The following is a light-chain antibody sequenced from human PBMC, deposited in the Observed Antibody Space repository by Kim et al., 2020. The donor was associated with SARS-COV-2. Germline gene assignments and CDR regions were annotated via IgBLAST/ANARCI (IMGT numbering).Light chain of an antibody. J-gene: IGKJ2*01. Sequence: ASVGDRVTITCRASQAISNYLAWYQQKPGKVPNLLIHAASTLQSGVPSRFSGSASGTDFSLTISSLQPEDVATYYCQQSYSTPVYTFGQGTKLEI. CDR2: AAS. CDR3: QQSYSTPVYT. CDR1: QAISNY. V-gene: IGKV1-27*01.